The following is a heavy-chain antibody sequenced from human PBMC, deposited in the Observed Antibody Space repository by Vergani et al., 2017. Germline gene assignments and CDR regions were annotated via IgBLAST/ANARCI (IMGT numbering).Heavy chain of an antibody. D-gene: IGHD1-26*01. CDR3: AKGGIVGATTFYYYYYMDV. J-gene: IGHJ6*03. V-gene: IGHV3-23*01. Sequence: EVQLLESGGGLVQPGGSLRLSCAASGFTFSSYAMSWVRQAPGKGLEWVSAISGSGGSTYYADSVKGRFTLSRDNSKNTLYLQMNSLRAEDTAVYYCAKGGIVGATTFYYYYYMDVWGKGTTVTVSS. CDR2: ISGSGGST. CDR1: GFTFSSYA.